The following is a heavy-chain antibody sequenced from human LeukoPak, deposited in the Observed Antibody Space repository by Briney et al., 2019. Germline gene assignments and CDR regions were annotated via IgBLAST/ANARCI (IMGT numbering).Heavy chain of an antibody. J-gene: IGHJ4*02. CDR2: ISGSGGST. CDR1: GFTFSSYG. Sequence: GGSLRLSCAASGFTFSSYGMSWVRQAPGKGLEWVSAISGSGGSTYYADSVKGRFTISRDNSKNTLYLQMNSLRAEDTAVYYCAKDGGSYWGWFDYWGQGTLVTVSS. V-gene: IGHV3-23*01. CDR3: AKDGGSYWGWFDY. D-gene: IGHD1-26*01.